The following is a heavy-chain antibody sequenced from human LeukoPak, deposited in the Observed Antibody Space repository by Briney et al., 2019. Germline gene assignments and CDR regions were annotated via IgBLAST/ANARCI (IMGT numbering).Heavy chain of an antibody. V-gene: IGHV1-24*01. J-gene: IGHJ6*02. CDR3: ATGGIVARSYGMDV. CDR2: FDPEDGET. Sequence: ASVKVSCKASGYTLTELSMHWVRQAPGKGLEWMGGFDPEDGETIYAQKFQGRVTMTEDTSTDTAYMELSSLRSEDTAVYYCATGGIVARSYGMDVWGQGTTVTVSS. D-gene: IGHD5-12*01. CDR1: GYTLTELS.